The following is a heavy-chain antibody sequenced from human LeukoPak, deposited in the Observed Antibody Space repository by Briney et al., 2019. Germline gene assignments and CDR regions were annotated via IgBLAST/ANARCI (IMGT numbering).Heavy chain of an antibody. CDR2: IYSGGST. J-gene: IGHJ3*02. CDR3: ARDGPYYSDSSGYYYVGHDAFDI. Sequence: GGSLRLSCAASGFTVSSNYMSWVRQAPGKGLEWVSVIYSGGSTYYADSVKGRFTISRDNSKNTLYLQMNSLRAEDTAVYYCARDGPYYSDSSGYYYVGHDAFDIWGQGTMVTVSS. CDR1: GFTVSSNY. D-gene: IGHD3-22*01. V-gene: IGHV3-53*01.